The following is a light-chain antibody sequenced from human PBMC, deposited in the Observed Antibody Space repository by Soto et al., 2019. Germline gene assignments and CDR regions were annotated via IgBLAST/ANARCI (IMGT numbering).Light chain of an antibody. V-gene: IGKV3D-15*01. J-gene: IGKJ2*01. Sequence: DIVMTQSPATLSVSPGETATLSCRASESVSDNLAWYQQKPGQAPRLLIYGASTRATGIPARFSGSGSGTEFTLTISSLQSEDFAVYSCQQYRHSPPYTFGQGTKLEIK. CDR1: ESVSDN. CDR3: QQYRHSPPYT. CDR2: GAS.